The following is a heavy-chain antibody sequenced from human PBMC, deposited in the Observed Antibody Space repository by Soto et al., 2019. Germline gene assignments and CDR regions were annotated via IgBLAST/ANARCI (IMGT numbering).Heavy chain of an antibody. J-gene: IGHJ3*01. Sequence: EVQLVESGGNLVQAGGSLRLSCAASGFSFISYSMSWVRQAPGKGLEWVSYISNSGSVIHDADSVKGRFTISRDNAKNSLSLQMNSLRDEDTALYYCVRVFASNTFDLWGPGTVVTVSS. CDR3: VRVFASNTFDL. CDR2: ISNSGSVI. CDR1: GFSFISYS. V-gene: IGHV3-48*02. D-gene: IGHD3-3*01.